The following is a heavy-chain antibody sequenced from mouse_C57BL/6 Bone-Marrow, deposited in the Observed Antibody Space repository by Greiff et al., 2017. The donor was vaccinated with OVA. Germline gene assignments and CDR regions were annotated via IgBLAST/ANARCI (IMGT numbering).Heavy chain of an antibody. J-gene: IGHJ4*01. CDR3: ARWGLPLRPLYAMDY. D-gene: IGHD2-12*01. CDR1: GYAFTNYL. CDR2: INPGSGGT. V-gene: IGHV1-54*01. Sequence: QVQLQQSGAELVRPGPSVKVSCKASGYAFTNYLIEWVKQRPGQGLEWIGVINPGSGGTNYNEKFKGKATLTADKSSSTAYMQLSSLTSENSAVYFCARWGLPLRPLYAMDYWGQGTSVTVSS.